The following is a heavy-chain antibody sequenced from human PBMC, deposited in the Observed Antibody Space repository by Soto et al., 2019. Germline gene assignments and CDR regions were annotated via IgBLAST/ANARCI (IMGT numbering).Heavy chain of an antibody. CDR2: ISSSSTYI. CDR3: ARVYSSGWYDY. Sequence: GGSLRLSCAAYGFTFSSYIINWGRQAPGEGLEWVSSISSSSTYIYYADSVRGRFTISRDNAKNSLYLQMNSLRAEDTAVYYCARVYSSGWYDYWGQGTLVTVS. V-gene: IGHV3-21*01. J-gene: IGHJ4*02. CDR1: GFTFSSYI. D-gene: IGHD6-19*01.